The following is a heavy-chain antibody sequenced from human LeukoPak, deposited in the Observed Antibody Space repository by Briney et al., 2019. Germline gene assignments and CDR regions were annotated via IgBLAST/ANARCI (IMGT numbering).Heavy chain of an antibody. CDR1: GFTVSSNY. D-gene: IGHD4-17*01. V-gene: IGHV3-53*01. Sequence: GGSLRLSCAASGFTVSSNYMSWVRQAPGKGLEWASVIYSGGSTYYADSVKGRFTISRDNSKNTLYLQMNSLRAEDTAVYYCARASALGTVTPYYGMDVWGQGTTVTVSS. CDR3: ARASALGTVTPYYGMDV. CDR2: IYSGGST. J-gene: IGHJ6*02.